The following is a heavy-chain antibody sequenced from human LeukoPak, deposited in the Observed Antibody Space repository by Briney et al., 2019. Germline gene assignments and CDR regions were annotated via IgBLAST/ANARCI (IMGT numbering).Heavy chain of an antibody. CDR1: GYIFISYG. D-gene: IGHD3-10*01. V-gene: IGHV1-18*01. CDR2: INTYNGDT. Sequence: ASVKVSCKASGYIFISYGFSWVRQAPGQGLEWMGWINTYNGDTYYAQKFQGRATMTTDTSTTTSYMELRSLRPDDTAVYYCARGDYFSYYNSGGYFPNWFDPWGQGTLVTVSS. J-gene: IGHJ5*02. CDR3: ARGDYFSYYNSGGYFPNWFDP.